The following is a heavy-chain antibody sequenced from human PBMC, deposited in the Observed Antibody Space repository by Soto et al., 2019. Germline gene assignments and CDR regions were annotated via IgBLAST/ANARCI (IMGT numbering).Heavy chain of an antibody. V-gene: IGHV4-31*11. CDR2: IYYSGST. Sequence: PSETLSLTCAVSGGSISSGGYYWSWIRQHPGKGLEWIGYIYYSGSTYYNPSLKSRVTISVDTSKNQFSLKLSSVTAADTAVYYCARDGLGFGESISGIDYWGQGTLVTVSS. CDR3: ARDGLGFGESISGIDY. D-gene: IGHD3-10*01. CDR1: GGSISSGGYY. J-gene: IGHJ4*02.